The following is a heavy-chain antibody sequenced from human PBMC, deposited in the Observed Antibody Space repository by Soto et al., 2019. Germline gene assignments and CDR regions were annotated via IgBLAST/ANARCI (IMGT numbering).Heavy chain of an antibody. V-gene: IGHV3-48*02. Sequence: EVQLVESGGGLVQPGGSLRLSCAASGFTFSSYSMNWVRQAPGKGLEWLSYIGSGGSSTYYADSVKGRFTTSRDNAKKSLYLQMNSLRDEDTAVYYCAREYYYFDYWGQGTLVTVSS. CDR1: GFTFSSYS. CDR2: IGSGGSST. J-gene: IGHJ4*02. CDR3: AREYYYFDY.